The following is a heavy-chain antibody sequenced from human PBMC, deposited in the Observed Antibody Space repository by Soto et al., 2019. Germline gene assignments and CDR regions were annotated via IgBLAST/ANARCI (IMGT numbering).Heavy chain of an antibody. Sequence: QVQLVQSGAEVKKPGASVKVSCKASGYTFTSYDINWVRQATGQGLEWMGWMNPNSGNTGYTQKFQGRVTTTRNTSISTAYMELSSLRSEDTAVYYCARGRVGYYYYGMDVWGQGTTVTVSS. CDR1: GYTFTSYD. D-gene: IGHD1-26*01. V-gene: IGHV1-8*01. J-gene: IGHJ6*02. CDR3: ARGRVGYYYYGMDV. CDR2: MNPNSGNT.